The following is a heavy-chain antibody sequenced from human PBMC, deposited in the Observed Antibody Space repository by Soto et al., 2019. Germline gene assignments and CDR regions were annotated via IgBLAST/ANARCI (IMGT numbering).Heavy chain of an antibody. CDR2: ISYDGSYK. CDR1: EFSFSSYA. J-gene: IGHJ4*02. CDR3: AKNFIPLSPDLYFDS. Sequence: GSLRLSCAASEFSFSSYAMHWIRQAPGKGLEWVAVISYDGSYKSYEDSVKGRFTISRDNYKNTLHLQMDSLRAEDTAVYYCAKNFIPLSPDLYFDSWGQGTLVTVSS. D-gene: IGHD3-16*01. V-gene: IGHV3-30*18.